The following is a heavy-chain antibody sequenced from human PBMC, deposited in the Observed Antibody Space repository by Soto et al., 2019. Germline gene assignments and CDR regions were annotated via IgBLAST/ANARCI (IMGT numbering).Heavy chain of an antibody. J-gene: IGHJ5*02. Sequence: TGGSLRLSCAASGFTVSSNFLTWVRQAPGKGLEWVALINSDGTTYYADSAKGRFTVSRDSSENTMYLQMNSLRAEDTAVYYCARDKLRGFSNWFDPWGQGTLVTVSS. CDR1: GFTVSSNF. V-gene: IGHV3-66*01. D-gene: IGHD3-10*01. CDR2: INSDGTT. CDR3: ARDKLRGFSNWFDP.